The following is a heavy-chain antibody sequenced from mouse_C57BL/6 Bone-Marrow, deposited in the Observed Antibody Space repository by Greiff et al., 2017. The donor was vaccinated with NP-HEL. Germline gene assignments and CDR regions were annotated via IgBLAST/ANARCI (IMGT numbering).Heavy chain of an antibody. Sequence: LQQPGAELVKPGASVKLSCKASGYTFTSYWMHWVKQRPGQGLEWIGMIHPNSGSTNYNEKFKSKATLTVDKSSSTAYMQLSSLTSEDSAVYYCARRGLRTVDYWGQGTTLTVSS. V-gene: IGHV1-64*01. D-gene: IGHD5-5*01. CDR2: IHPNSGST. CDR1: GYTFTSYW. CDR3: ARRGLRTVDY. J-gene: IGHJ2*01.